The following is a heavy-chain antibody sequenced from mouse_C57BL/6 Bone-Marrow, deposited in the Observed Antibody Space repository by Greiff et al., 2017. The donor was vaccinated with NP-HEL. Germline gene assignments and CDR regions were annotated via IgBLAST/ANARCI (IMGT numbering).Heavy chain of an antibody. Sequence: VKDRFTISRDDSQSMLYLQMNNLKTEDTAMYYCVRDRPYYPFDYWGQGTTLTVSS. CDR3: VRDRPYYPFDY. J-gene: IGHJ2*01. V-gene: IGHV10-3*01. D-gene: IGHD1-1*01.